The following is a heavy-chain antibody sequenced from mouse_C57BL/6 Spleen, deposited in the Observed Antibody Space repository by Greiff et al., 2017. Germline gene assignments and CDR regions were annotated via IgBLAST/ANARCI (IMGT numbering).Heavy chain of an antibody. V-gene: IGHV14-4*01. CDR2: IDPENGDT. J-gene: IGHJ4*01. Sequence: EVKLVESGAELVRPGASVKLSCTASGFNIKDDYMHWVKQRPEQGLEWIGWIDPENGDTEYASKFQGKATITADTSSNTAYLQLSSLTSEDTAVYYCTDNAMDYWGQGTSVTVSS. CDR3: TDNAMDY. CDR1: GFNIKDDY.